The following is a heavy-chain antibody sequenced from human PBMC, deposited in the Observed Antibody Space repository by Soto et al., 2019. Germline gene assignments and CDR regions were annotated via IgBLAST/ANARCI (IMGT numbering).Heavy chain of an antibody. D-gene: IGHD2-15*01. CDR3: ARCSRNSCYSYGVDV. J-gene: IGHJ6*02. V-gene: IGHV3-48*02. CDR1: GFTFSNCG. CDR2: ISDSGATK. Sequence: GGSVRLYCAASGFTFSNCGMNWVRQTPGKGLEWVSYISDSGATKHYADSVKGRFTISRDNGKDSLYLQMNSLRDEDTAVYFCARCSRNSCYSYGVDVWGQGATVTVSS.